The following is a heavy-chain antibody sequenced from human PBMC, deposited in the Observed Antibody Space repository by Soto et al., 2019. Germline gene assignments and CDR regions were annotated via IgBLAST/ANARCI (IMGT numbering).Heavy chain of an antibody. Sequence: GGSLRLSCAASGFTFSSYDMHWVRQATGKGLEWVSAIGTAGDTYYPGSVKGRFTISRENAKNSLYLQMNSLRAEDTAVYYCARALPIKYYYGMDVWGQGTTVTAP. V-gene: IGHV3-13*01. CDR1: GFTFSSYD. CDR2: IGTAGDT. J-gene: IGHJ6*02. CDR3: ARALPIKYYYGMDV. D-gene: IGHD5-12*01.